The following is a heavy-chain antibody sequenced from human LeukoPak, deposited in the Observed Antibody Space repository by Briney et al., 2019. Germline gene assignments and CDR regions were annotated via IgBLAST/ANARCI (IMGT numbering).Heavy chain of an antibody. J-gene: IGHJ4*02. CDR3: AKGYCSSTSCLKTD. Sequence: GGSLRLSCAASGFTFSSYAMHWVRQAPGKGLEGGAVISYDGINKYYADSVKGRFTISRENSKNTLCLQMNSLRVEDTAVYYCAKGYCSSTSCLKTDWGQGTLVTVSS. V-gene: IGHV3-30*18. CDR1: GFTFSSYA. CDR2: ISYDGINK. D-gene: IGHD2-2*01.